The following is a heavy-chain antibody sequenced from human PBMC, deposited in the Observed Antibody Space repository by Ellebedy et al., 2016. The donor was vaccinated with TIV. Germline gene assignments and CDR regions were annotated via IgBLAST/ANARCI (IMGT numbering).Heavy chain of an antibody. D-gene: IGHD3-22*01. V-gene: IGHV1-18*04. J-gene: IGHJ4*02. CDR1: GYTFTTYG. Sequence: AASVKVSCKASGYTFTTYGISWVRQAPGQGLEWMGCISGYNGNTNHAQKFQVRVTMPTDTSKRIAYMELRGLRSDDTAVYYCARRGYYDSSGFPDYWGQGTLVTVSS. CDR2: ISGYNGNT. CDR3: ARRGYYDSSGFPDY.